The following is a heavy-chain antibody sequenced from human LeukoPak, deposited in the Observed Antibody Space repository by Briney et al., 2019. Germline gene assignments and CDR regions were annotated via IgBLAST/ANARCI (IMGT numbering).Heavy chain of an antibody. J-gene: IGHJ5*02. Sequence: PETLSLTCAVSVVSISSHYWSWVRRPPGKGLEWIGYIYYSGSTNYKPSLTSRVTISLYTSNKPFSPKPSPLSGAETAACYCGGMLFFGDPYDPWGQGSLVTVSS. V-gene: IGHV4-59*11. CDR1: VVSISSHY. D-gene: IGHD2-21*01. CDR3: GGMLFFGDPYDP. CDR2: IYYSGST.